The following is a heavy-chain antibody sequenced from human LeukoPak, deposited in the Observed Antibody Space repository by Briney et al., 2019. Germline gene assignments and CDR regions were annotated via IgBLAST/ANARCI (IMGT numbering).Heavy chain of an antibody. D-gene: IGHD5-18*01. CDR2: ISTTGTTM. CDR3: AKGHTYGMI. CDR1: GFAFSDFY. V-gene: IGHV3-11*01. J-gene: IGHJ1*01. Sequence: GGSLRLSCAASGFAFSDFYMSWLRQTPGKGLEWVSYISTTGTTMDYADSVKGRFTISRDNAKDSLYLQMNNLGAEDTAVYYCAKGHTYGMIWGQGTLVTVSS.